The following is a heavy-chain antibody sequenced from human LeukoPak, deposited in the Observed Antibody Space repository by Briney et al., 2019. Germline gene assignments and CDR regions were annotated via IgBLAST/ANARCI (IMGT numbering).Heavy chain of an antibody. CDR1: GGSINTDNYY. CDR3: ARNLVPYFGELDP. Sequence: NPSETLSLTCTVSGGSINTDNYYWSWIRQSPVKGLEWIGYIHHTGTTYYNLSLRSRVSISVFTSNNQFSLTLISVTAADTAVYYCARNLVPYFGELDPWGRETLVTVSS. CDR2: IHHTGTT. J-gene: IGHJ5*02. V-gene: IGHV4-31*03. D-gene: IGHD3-10*01.